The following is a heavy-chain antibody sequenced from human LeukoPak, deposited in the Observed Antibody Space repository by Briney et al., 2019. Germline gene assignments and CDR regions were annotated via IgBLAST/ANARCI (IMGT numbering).Heavy chain of an antibody. J-gene: IGHJ4*02. D-gene: IGHD2-21*02. Sequence: ASVKVSCKASGYTFTSYAMNWVRQAPGQGLEWMGWNNTNTGNPTYAQGFTGRFVFSLDTSVSTAYLQISSLRAEDTAVYYCARGRPRPAYCGGDCYPDDYWGQGTLVTVSS. CDR2: NNTNTGNP. V-gene: IGHV7-4-1*02. CDR1: GYTFTSYA. CDR3: ARGRPRPAYCGGDCYPDDY.